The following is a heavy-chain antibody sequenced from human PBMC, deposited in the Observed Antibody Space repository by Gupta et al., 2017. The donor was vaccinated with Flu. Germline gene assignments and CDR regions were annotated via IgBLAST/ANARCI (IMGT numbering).Heavy chain of an antibody. J-gene: IGHJ4*02. V-gene: IGHV3-23*01. D-gene: IGHD4-17*01. CDR3: VSGSVLRTTHFWDY. CDR2: ISGSGGST. Sequence: QAPGKGLEWVSAISGSGGSTYYADSVKGRFTISRDNSKNTLYLQMNSLRADDTAVYYCVSGSVLRTTHFWDYWGQGTLVTVSS.